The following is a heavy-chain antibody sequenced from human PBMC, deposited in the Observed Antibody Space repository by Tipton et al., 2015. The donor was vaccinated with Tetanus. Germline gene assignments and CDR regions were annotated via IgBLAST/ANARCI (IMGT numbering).Heavy chain of an antibody. J-gene: IGHJ4*02. CDR3: VVSSPAFDF. CDR1: GGSISSSSFS. D-gene: IGHD6-6*01. Sequence: TLSLPCTVSGGSISSSSFSWGWGWIRQPPGKGLEWIGTIYYSGSTYYNPSLKSRLAVSVDASKNQFSLKLSSVTAADTAVYYCVVSSPAFDFWGQGTLVTVSS. CDR2: IYYSGST. V-gene: IGHV4-39*01.